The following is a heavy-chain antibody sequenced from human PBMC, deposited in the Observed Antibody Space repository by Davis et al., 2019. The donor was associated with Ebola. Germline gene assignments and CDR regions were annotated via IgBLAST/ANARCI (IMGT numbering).Heavy chain of an antibody. CDR1: GFTFSSYS. CDR3: AKDIHYYYGMDV. Sequence: GESLKISCAASGFTFSSYSMNWVRQAPGKGLEWVSSISSSGSTIYYADSVKGRFTISRDNAKNSLYLQMNSLRVEDTALYYCAKDIHYYYGMDVWGQGTTVTVSS. J-gene: IGHJ6*02. CDR2: ISSSGSTI. V-gene: IGHV3-21*04.